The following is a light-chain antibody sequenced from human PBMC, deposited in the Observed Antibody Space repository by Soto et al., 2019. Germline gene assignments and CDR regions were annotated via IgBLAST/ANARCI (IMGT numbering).Light chain of an antibody. V-gene: IGKV3-15*01. CDR3: QQYHNWPPFT. CDR1: QSVASS. J-gene: IGKJ2*01. CDR2: GAS. Sequence: EIVMTQSPATLSLSPGERATLSCRASQSVASSLAWYQQRPGQAPRLLIYGASTRATGVPARFSGSGSGTEFTLTISSLQSEDFAVYYCQQYHNWPPFTFAQGTKVEIK.